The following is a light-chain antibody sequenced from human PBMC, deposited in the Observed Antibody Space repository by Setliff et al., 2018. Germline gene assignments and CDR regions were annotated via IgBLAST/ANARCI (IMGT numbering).Light chain of an antibody. J-gene: IGLJ1*01. CDR1: SSDVGYYNY. CDR3: SSYTSSSTRV. V-gene: IGLV2-14*01. Sequence: QSALTQPASVSGSPGQSITISCTGTSSDVGYYNYVSWYQQHPGKAPKLMIYEVSNRPSGVSNRFSGSESGNTASLTISGLQAEDEADYYCSSYTSSSTRVFGTGTKGTVL. CDR2: EVS.